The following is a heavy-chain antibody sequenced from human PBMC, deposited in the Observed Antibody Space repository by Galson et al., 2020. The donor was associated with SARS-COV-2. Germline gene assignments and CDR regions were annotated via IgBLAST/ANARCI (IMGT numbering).Heavy chain of an antibody. CDR3: AAPSCSSSSCYDAFDI. D-gene: IGHD2-2*01. CDR1: GFTYTSSA. J-gene: IGHJ3*02. V-gene: IGHV1-58*01. Sequence: SVKVSCKASGFTYTSSALQWVRQARGQRLEWIGWIVVGSGNTNYAQKFQERVTITRDMSTSTAYMELSSLRSEDTAVYYCAAPSCSSSSCYDAFDIWGQGTMVTVSS. CDR2: IVVGSGNT.